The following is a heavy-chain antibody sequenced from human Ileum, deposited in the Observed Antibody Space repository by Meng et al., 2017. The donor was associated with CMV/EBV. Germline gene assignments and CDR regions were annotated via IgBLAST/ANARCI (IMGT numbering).Heavy chain of an antibody. Sequence: GESLKISCAASGFTFSSYAMHWVRQAPGKGLEWVAVISYDGSNKYYADSVKGRFTISRDNSKNTLYLQMNSLRAEDTAVYYCARDSLDFWSGSTFDYWGQGTLVTVSS. J-gene: IGHJ4*02. D-gene: IGHD3-3*01. CDR3: ARDSLDFWSGSTFDY. CDR2: ISYDGSNK. V-gene: IGHV3-30*04. CDR1: GFTFSSYA.